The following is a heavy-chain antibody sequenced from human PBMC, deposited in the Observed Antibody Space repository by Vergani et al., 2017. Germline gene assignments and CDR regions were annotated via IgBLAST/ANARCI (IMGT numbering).Heavy chain of an antibody. CDR2: ISYDGSNK. J-gene: IGHJ4*02. CDR1: GFTFDDYA. D-gene: IGHD1-26*01. Sequence: VQLVESGGGLVQPGRSLRLSCAASGFTFDDYAMHWVRQAPGKGLEWVAVISYDGSNKYYADSVKGRFTISRDNSKNTLYLQMNSLRAEDTAVYYCASERGHSGSYYPVDYWGQGTLVTVSS. V-gene: IGHV3-30-3*01. CDR3: ASERGHSGSYYPVDY.